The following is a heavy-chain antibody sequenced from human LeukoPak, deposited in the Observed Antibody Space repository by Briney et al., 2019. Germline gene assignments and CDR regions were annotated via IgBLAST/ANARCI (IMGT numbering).Heavy chain of an antibody. V-gene: IGHV3-33*01. D-gene: IGHD3-22*01. Sequence: GGSLRLSCAASGFTFSSYGVHWVRQAPGEGLEWVAIIWFDGSNKYYADSVKGRFTISRDNSKNTVYLQMNSLRVEDTAVYYCARDGYYYDSSGYQPSPGLIDYWGQGTLVTVSS. CDR1: GFTFSSYG. J-gene: IGHJ4*02. CDR2: IWFDGSNK. CDR3: ARDGYYYDSSGYQPSPGLIDY.